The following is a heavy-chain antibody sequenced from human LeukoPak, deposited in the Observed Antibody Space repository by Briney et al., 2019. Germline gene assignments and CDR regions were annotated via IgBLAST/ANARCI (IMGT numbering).Heavy chain of an antibody. V-gene: IGHV4-31*03. CDR2: IHYSGST. CDR1: GGSISSGGYY. CDR3: ARDTSRYYYDSTGHFDY. Sequence: SETLSLTCTVSGGSISSGGYYWSWIRQHPEKGLEWIGYIHYSGSTYYNPSLKSRVTISVDTSKNQFSLKLSSVTAADTAVYYCARDTSRYYYDSTGHFDYWGQGTLVTVSS. D-gene: IGHD3-22*01. J-gene: IGHJ4*02.